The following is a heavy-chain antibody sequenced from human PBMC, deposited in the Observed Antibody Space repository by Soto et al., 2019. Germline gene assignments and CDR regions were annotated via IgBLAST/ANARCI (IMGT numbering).Heavy chain of an antibody. CDR2: IYPGDSDT. CDR3: GKGSNNVVVTAIRPRWDDC. CDR1: GYIFTTYW. Sequence: GESLKISCKVSGYIFTTYWIAWVRQMPGKGLEWMGVIYPGDSDTIYSPSFQGRVTISADKSINTAYLQWSSLRAEDTAVYYCGKGSNNVVVTAIRPRWDDCWGQGTLVTVSS. V-gene: IGHV5-51*01. J-gene: IGHJ4*02. D-gene: IGHD2-21*02.